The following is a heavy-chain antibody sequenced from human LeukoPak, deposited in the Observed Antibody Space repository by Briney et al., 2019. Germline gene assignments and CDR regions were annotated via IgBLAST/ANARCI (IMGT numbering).Heavy chain of an antibody. V-gene: IGHV4-34*01. CDR1: GGSFSGYY. CDR2: INHSGST. D-gene: IGHD4-17*01. J-gene: IGHJ6*04. CDR3: ARGLQMFSVTLNV. Sequence: SETLSLTCAVYGGSFSGYYWSWIRQPPGKGLEWIGEINHSGSTNYNPSLKSRVTISVDTSKNQFSLKLSSVTAADTAVYYCARGLQMFSVTLNVWGKGTTVTVSS.